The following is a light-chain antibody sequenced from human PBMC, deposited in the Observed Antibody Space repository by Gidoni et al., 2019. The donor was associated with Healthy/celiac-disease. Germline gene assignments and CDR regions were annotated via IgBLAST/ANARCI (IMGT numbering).Light chain of an antibody. V-gene: IGKV4-1*01. CDR3: QQYYSTPPPLT. J-gene: IGKJ4*02. CDR1: QSVLYSSNNKNY. Sequence: DIVMTQSPASLAVSLGERATIHCKSSQSVLYSSNNKNYLAWYQQKPGQPPKLLIYWASTRESGVPDRFSGSGCGTDFTLTISSLQAEDVAVYYCQQYYSTPPPLTFGGGTKVEIK. CDR2: WAS.